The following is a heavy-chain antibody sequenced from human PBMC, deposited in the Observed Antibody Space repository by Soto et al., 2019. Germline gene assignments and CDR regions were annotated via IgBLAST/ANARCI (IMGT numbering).Heavy chain of an antibody. CDR1: GFTFSSYA. CDR3: AKRLVCSSTSCHSHAFDI. Sequence: EVQLLESGGGLVQPGGSLRLSCAASGFTFSSYAMSWVRQAPGKGLEWVSAISGSGGSTYYADSVKGRFTISRDNSKNTLYLQMNSLRAEDTAVYYCAKRLVCSSTSCHSHAFDIWGQGTMVTVSS. J-gene: IGHJ3*02. CDR2: ISGSGGST. D-gene: IGHD2-2*02. V-gene: IGHV3-23*01.